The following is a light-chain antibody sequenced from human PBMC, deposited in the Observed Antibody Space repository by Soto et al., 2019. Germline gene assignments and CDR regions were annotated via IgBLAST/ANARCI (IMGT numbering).Light chain of an antibody. Sequence: EIILTQSPASLSVSPGERATLSCRASQSVNNNLAWYQQKPGQAPRLLIYGASTRATGIPVRFRGSGSGTEFTLTITSLQXXXXXXYFCQQYNNLPPDTFGQGTKLEIK. CDR2: GAS. CDR3: QQYNNLPPDT. V-gene: IGKV3-15*01. CDR1: QSVNNN. J-gene: IGKJ2*01.